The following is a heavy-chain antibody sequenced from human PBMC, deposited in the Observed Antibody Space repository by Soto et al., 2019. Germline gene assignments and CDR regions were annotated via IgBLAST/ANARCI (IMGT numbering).Heavy chain of an antibody. D-gene: IGHD3-3*01. V-gene: IGHV4-59*01. CDR2: IYKGGSP. J-gene: IGHJ6*02. CDR3: ARGEWFLRGYGMDV. CDR1: GASISADY. Sequence: QVQLQEPGPGLVKPSETLSLTCSVSGASISADYWSWIRQPPGKRLEYIGFIYKGGSPNYNPSLESRVTISPDKSKNQVSLKLTSVTAADTAVYYCARGEWFLRGYGMDVWGRGTTVTVS.